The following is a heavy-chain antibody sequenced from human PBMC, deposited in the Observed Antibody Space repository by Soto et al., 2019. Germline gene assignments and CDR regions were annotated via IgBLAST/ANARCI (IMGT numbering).Heavy chain of an antibody. CDR3: AKGFGSGSYATYFDY. D-gene: IGHD1-26*01. CDR2: IRGSGGST. CDR1: GFTFSSYA. V-gene: IGHV3-23*01. Sequence: GGSLRLSCAASGFTFSSYAMSWVRQAPGKGLEWVSAIRGSGGSTYYADSVKGRFTISRDNSKSTLYLQMNSLRAEDTAVYYCAKGFGSGSYATYFDYWGQGTLVTVSS. J-gene: IGHJ4*02.